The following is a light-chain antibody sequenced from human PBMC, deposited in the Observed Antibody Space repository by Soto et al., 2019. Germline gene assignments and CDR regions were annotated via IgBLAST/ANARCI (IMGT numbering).Light chain of an antibody. Sequence: EIVLTQSPATLSLSPGERATLSCRASQSVSSYFAWYQQKPGQAPRLLIYDASNRATGIPARFSGSGSGTDFTLTISSLEPDDFAIYYCQQRGNWPVTFGQGTRVDFK. CDR1: QSVSSY. CDR3: QQRGNWPVT. V-gene: IGKV3-11*01. CDR2: DAS. J-gene: IGKJ1*01.